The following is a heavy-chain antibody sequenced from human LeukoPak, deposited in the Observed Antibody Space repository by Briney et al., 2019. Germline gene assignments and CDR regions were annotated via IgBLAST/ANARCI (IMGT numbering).Heavy chain of an antibody. J-gene: IGHJ6*03. D-gene: IGHD6-13*01. CDR3: ARTTEAHSWQTRYYSYYMDV. CDR2: INHSGRT. V-gene: IGHV4-34*01. CDR1: GGSFSGHY. Sequence: PSQTLSLTCAVYGGSFSGHYWSWIRQPPGKGLEWIGEINHSGRTNYNPSLKSRITISVDTSKNQFSLKLRSVTAADTAVYYCARTTEAHSWQTRYYSYYMDVWGKGTTVTVSS.